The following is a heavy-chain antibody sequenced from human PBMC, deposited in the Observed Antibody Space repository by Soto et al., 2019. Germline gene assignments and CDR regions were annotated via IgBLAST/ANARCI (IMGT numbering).Heavy chain of an antibody. CDR2: IYYSGST. CDR3: ARERPDGSRLDP. V-gene: IGHV4-30-4*01. J-gene: IGHJ5*02. CDR1: GGSISSGDYY. D-gene: IGHD6-13*01. Sequence: QVQLQESGPGLVKPSQTLSLTCTVSGGSISSGDYYWSWIRQPPGKGLEWIGYIYYSGSTYYNPSHKSRVTISVDTSKNQFSRKLSVVTAADTAVYYCARERPDGSRLDPWGQGTLVTVSS.